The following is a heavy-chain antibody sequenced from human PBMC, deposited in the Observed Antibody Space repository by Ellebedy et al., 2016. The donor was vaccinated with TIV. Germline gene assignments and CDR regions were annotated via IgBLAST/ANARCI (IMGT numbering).Heavy chain of an antibody. D-gene: IGHD3-16*01. CDR1: GSIFSDFW. Sequence: GGSLRLXXAASGSIFSDFWMFLVRQAPGKWLEWVARIDGHGSLIYYVDSVKGRFTISRDNSKSSLYLQMNSLRDEDTAVYSCSRDLHGGGLDVWGQGTKVTVSS. CDR3: SRDLHGGGLDV. CDR2: IDGHGSLI. J-gene: IGHJ3*01. V-gene: IGHV3-7*01.